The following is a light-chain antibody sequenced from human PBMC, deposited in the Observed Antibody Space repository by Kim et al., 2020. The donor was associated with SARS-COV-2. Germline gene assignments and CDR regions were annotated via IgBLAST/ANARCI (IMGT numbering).Light chain of an antibody. CDR2: GKN. V-gene: IGLV3-19*01. J-gene: IGLJ2*01. CDR1: SLRSYY. Sequence: ALGQTFQITCQGDSLRSYYASWYQQKPGQAPVLVIYGKNNRPSGIPDRFSGSSSGNAASLTITGAQAEDEADYYCNSRDSSGNHVVFGGGTQLTVL. CDR3: NSRDSSGNHVV.